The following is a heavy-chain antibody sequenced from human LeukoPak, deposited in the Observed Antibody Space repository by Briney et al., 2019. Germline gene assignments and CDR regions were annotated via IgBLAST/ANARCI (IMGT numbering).Heavy chain of an antibody. Sequence: GGSLRLSCAASGFTFSSYEMNWVRQAPGKGLEWVGRIKRKTDGGTTDYASPVKARFTISTDDSKNTLYLQLNSLKTEDTAVYYCTRQFFMTTAYDYWGQGTLVTVSS. J-gene: IGHJ4*02. D-gene: IGHD4-17*01. V-gene: IGHV3-15*01. CDR1: GFTFSSYE. CDR2: IKRKTDGGTT. CDR3: TRQFFMTTAYDY.